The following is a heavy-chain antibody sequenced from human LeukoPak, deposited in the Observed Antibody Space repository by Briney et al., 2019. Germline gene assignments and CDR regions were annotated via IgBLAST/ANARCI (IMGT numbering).Heavy chain of an antibody. CDR2: IIPIFGTA. CDR1: GGTFSSYA. Sequence: SVKVSCKASGGTFSSYAISWVRQAPGQGLEWMGGIIPIFGTANYAQKFQGRVTITADESTSTAYMELSSLRSEDTAVYYCARLAVAGTKYYYYGMDVWGQGTTVTVSS. CDR3: ARLAVAGTKYYYYGMDV. J-gene: IGHJ6*02. D-gene: IGHD6-19*01. V-gene: IGHV1-69*13.